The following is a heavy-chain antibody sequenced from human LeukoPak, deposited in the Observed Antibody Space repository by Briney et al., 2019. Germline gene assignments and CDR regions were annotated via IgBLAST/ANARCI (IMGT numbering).Heavy chain of an antibody. V-gene: IGHV3-11*05. CDR1: GFTFSDYY. CDR3: ARGHNIVATKPYFGY. CDR2: ISSSSSYT. J-gene: IGHJ4*02. D-gene: IGHD5-12*01. Sequence: GGSLRLSCAASGFTFSDYYMSWIRQAPGKGLEWVSYISSSSSYTNYADSVKGRFTISRDNAKNSLYLQMNSLRAEDTAVYYCARGHNIVATKPYFGYWGQGTLVTVSS.